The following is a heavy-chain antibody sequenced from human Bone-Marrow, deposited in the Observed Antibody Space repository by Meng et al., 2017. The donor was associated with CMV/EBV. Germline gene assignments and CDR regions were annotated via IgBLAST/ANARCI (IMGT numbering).Heavy chain of an antibody. CDR2: INPNSGGT. D-gene: IGHD6-6*01. V-gene: IGHV1-2*02. J-gene: IGHJ4*02. CDR3: ARGRGSIAARGSWNY. Sequence: ASVKVSCKASGYTFTGYYMHWVRQAPGQGLEWMGWINPNSGGTNYAQKFQGRVTMTRDTSISTAYMELSRLRSDDTAVYYCARGRGSIAARGSWNYWGQGTLVTVPS. CDR1: GYTFTGYY.